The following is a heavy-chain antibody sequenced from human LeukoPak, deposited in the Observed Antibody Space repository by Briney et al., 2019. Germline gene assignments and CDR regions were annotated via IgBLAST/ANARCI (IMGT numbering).Heavy chain of an antibody. Sequence: GGSLRLSFSASGFTFHSYAMHWVRPAPGKGLGWVAVISYDGSNKYYADSVKGRFTISRDNSKNTLYLQMNSLRAEDTAVYYCARDLSSSWYYYYGMDVWGQGTTVTVSS. CDR3: ARDLSSSWYYYYGMDV. CDR2: ISYDGSNK. V-gene: IGHV3-30-3*01. D-gene: IGHD6-13*01. J-gene: IGHJ6*02. CDR1: GFTFHSYA.